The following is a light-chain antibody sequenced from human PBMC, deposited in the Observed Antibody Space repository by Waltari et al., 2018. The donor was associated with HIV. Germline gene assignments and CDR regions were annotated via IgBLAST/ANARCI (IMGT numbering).Light chain of an antibody. CDR1: QRISSY. J-gene: IGKJ2*01. V-gene: IGKV1-39*01. CDR3: QQSYSTPHT. Sequence: DIQMTQSPSSLSASVGDRVTITCRASQRISSYLHWYQQKPGKAPKLLIYGASSLQSGVPSRFSGSGSGTDFTLTISSLQPEDCATYYCQQSYSTPHTFGQGTKLEIK. CDR2: GAS.